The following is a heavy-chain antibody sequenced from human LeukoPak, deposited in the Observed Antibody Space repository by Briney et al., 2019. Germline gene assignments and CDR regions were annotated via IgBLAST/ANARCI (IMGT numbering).Heavy chain of an antibody. Sequence: KTSETLSLTCTVSGGSISSYYWSWIRQPPGKGLEWIGYIYYSGSTNYNPSLKSRVTISVDTSKNQFSLKLSSVTAADTAVYYCARVAQRLVDGTHYYYYMDVWGKGTTVTVSS. D-gene: IGHD6-13*01. CDR3: ARVAQRLVDGTHYYYYMDV. CDR2: IYYSGST. J-gene: IGHJ6*03. CDR1: GGSISSYY. V-gene: IGHV4-59*01.